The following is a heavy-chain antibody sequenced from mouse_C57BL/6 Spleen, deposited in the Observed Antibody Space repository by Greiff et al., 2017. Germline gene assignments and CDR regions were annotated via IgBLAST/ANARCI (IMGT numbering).Heavy chain of an antibody. V-gene: IGHV10-3*01. CDR1: GFTFNTYA. J-gene: IGHJ2*01. CDR3: VRGHYYGSSYGYYFDY. Sequence: GGGLVQPKGSLKLSCAASGFTFNTYAMHWVRQAPGKGLEWVARIRSKSSNYATYYADSVKDRFTISRDDSQSMLYLQMNNLKTEDTAMYYCVRGHYYGSSYGYYFDYWGQGTTLTVSS. CDR2: IRSKSSNYAT. D-gene: IGHD1-1*01.